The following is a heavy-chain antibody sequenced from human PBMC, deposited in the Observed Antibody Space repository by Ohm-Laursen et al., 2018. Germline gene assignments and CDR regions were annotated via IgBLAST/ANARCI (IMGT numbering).Heavy chain of an antibody. CDR3: ARFGVNHGMDV. V-gene: IGHV3-9*01. D-gene: IGHD3-16*01. CDR2: ISWNSGSI. Sequence: RSLRLSCAASGFTFKNYAMHWVRQAPGKGLEWVSGISWNSGSIGYVDSVKGRFTISRDDAKNSLYLQMSSLRAEDTAVYYCARFGVNHGMDVWGQGTTVTVSS. CDR1: GFTFKNYA. J-gene: IGHJ6*02.